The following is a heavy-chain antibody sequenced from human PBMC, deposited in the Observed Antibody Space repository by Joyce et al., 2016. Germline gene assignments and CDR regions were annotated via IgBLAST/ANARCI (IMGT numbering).Heavy chain of an antibody. CDR2: INNSGVT. V-gene: IGHV4-34*01. Sequence: QVQLQQWGAGLLKHSETLSLTCAVSGGPFRGFFWTWVRQPPGKGLEWIGDINNSGVTNNNPSLKTRVTFSVDTSKNQFSLKLTSLSAADTAVYYCARSQWLAPLMYWGQGTPVTVSS. CDR1: GGPFRGFF. CDR3: ARSQWLAPLMY. J-gene: IGHJ4*02. D-gene: IGHD6-19*01.